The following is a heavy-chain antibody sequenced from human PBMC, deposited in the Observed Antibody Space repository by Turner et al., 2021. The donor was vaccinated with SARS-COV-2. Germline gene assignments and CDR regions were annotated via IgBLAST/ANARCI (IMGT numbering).Heavy chain of an antibody. V-gene: IGHV4-59*08. Sequence: QVQLQESGPGLVKPSETLSLTCSVSGFSITTYYWSWIRQPPGKGLEYIGYISHHGTTHYDPALRGRVTISIDMSKNQFSLQLNSVTAADTAVYYCARLSAAALDPWGQGTLVTVFS. D-gene: IGHD6-13*01. CDR1: GFSITTYY. J-gene: IGHJ5*02. CDR3: ARLSAAALDP. CDR2: ISHHGTT.